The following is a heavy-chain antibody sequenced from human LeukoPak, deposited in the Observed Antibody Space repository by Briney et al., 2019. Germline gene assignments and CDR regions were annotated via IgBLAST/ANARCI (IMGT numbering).Heavy chain of an antibody. CDR2: IYYSGST. CDR1: GGSVSSGSYY. D-gene: IGHD5-12*01. CDR3: ASGFSGYAYYYYGMDV. Sequence: SETLSLTCTVSGGSVSSGSYYWSWIRQPPGKGLEWIGYIYYSGSTNYNPSLKSRVTISVDASKNQFSLKLSSVTAADTAVYYCASGFSGYAYYYYGMDVWGKGTTVTVSS. J-gene: IGHJ6*04. V-gene: IGHV4-61*01.